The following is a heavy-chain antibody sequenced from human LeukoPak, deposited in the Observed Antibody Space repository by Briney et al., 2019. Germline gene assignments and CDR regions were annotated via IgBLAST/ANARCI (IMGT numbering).Heavy chain of an antibody. CDR1: GYTFTGYY. J-gene: IGHJ4*02. Sequence: ASVKVSCKASGYTFTGYYMHRVRQAPGQGLEWMGWINPNSGGTNYAQKFQGRVTMTRDTSISTAHMELSRLRSDDTAVYYCARDSCGSCYSWFYWGQGTLVTVSS. V-gene: IGHV1-2*02. D-gene: IGHD2-15*01. CDR3: ARDSCGSCYSWFY. CDR2: INPNSGGT.